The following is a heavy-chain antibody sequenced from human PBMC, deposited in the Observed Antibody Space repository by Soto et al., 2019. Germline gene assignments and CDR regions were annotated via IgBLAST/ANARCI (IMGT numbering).Heavy chain of an antibody. CDR3: AKGRGTPPYFDY. CDR2: ISSSSSYI. V-gene: IGHV3-21*01. D-gene: IGHD3-10*01. J-gene: IGHJ4*02. Sequence: PGGSLRLSCAASGFTFSSYSMNWVRQAPGKGLEWVSSISSSSSYIYYADSVKGRFTISRDNAKNSLYLQMNSLRAEDTAVYYCAKGRGTPPYFDYWGQGALVTVSS. CDR1: GFTFSSYS.